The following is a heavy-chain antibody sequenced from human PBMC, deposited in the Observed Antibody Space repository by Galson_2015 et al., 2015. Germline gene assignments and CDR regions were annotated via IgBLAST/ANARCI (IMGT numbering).Heavy chain of an antibody. V-gene: IGHV3-30*18. D-gene: IGHD3-10*01. Sequence: SLRLSCAASGFTFSSYGIHWVRQAPGKGLEWVAVISYDGSNKYYADSVKGRFTISRDNSKNTLYLQMNSLRAEDTAVYYCAKDLNRGLLWFGELRGMDVWGQGTTVTVSS. J-gene: IGHJ6*02. CDR3: AKDLNRGLLWFGELRGMDV. CDR1: GFTFSSYG. CDR2: ISYDGSNK.